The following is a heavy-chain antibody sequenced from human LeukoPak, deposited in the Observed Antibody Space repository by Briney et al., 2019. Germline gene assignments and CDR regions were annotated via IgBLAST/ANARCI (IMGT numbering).Heavy chain of an antibody. CDR3: ARDDVVVAAATYYYGMDV. Sequence: GGSLRLSCAASGFTLSSYEMNWVRQAPGKGLEWVSYISSSGSTIYYADSVKGRFTISRDNAKNSLYLQMNSLRAEDTAVYYCARDDVVVAAATYYYGMDVWGQGTTVTVSS. V-gene: IGHV3-48*03. CDR2: ISSSGSTI. CDR1: GFTLSSYE. J-gene: IGHJ6*02. D-gene: IGHD2-15*01.